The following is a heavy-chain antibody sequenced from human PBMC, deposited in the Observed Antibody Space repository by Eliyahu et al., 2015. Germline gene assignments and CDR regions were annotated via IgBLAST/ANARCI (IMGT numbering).Heavy chain of an antibody. D-gene: IGHD3-9*01. Sequence: QVTLRESGPALVKPTQTLTLTCTFXGFSLXTGGMSVSWIRQPPGRALEWLARIDWDDSKYYSTSLKTRLTISKDTSKNQVVLTMTNMDPVDTATYYCTKSNILSAYYSYWGQGTLVTVSS. V-gene: IGHV2-70*15. CDR2: IDWDDSK. CDR1: GFSLXTGGMS. CDR3: TKSNILSAYYSY. J-gene: IGHJ4*02.